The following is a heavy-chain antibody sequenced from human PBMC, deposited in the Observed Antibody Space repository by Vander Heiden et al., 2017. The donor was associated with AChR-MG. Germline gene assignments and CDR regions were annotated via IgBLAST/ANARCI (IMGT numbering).Heavy chain of an antibody. CDR1: GYTFTSDA. D-gene: IGHD2-21*02. V-gene: IGHV7-4-1*01. CDR3: ARDSDGGNFE. J-gene: IGHJ4*02. CDR2: INTNTGNP. Sequence: QVQLAQSGSALKKPGASVTVSCKASGYTFTSDAMNWVRQAPGQGLEWMGGINTNTGNPAYAQGFTGRFVFSLDTSVSTAYLQICSLKAEDTAVYYCARDSDGGNFEWGQGTLVTVSS.